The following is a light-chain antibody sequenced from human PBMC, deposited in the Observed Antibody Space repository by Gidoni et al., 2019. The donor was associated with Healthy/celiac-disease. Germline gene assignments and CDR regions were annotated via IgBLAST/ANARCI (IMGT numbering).Light chain of an antibody. CDR2: KAS. V-gene: IGKV1-5*03. CDR3: QQYNSYSRT. Sequence: DTQVTHSPSTLSASVGDRVTITCRASQSISSWLAWYQQKPGKAPKLLIYKASSLESGVPSRFSGSGSGTEFTLTISSLQPDDFATYYCQQYNSYSRTFGQGTKVEIK. J-gene: IGKJ1*01. CDR1: QSISSW.